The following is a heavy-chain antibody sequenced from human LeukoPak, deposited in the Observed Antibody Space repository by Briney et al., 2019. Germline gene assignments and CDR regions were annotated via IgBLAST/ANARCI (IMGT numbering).Heavy chain of an antibody. V-gene: IGHV4-39*07. J-gene: IGHJ3*02. CDR1: GGSISSSSYY. D-gene: IGHD3-22*01. Sequence: PSETMSLTCTVSGGSISSSSYYWGWIRQPPGKGLEWIGSIYYSGSTYYNPSLKSRVTISVDTSKNQFSLKLSSVTAADTAVYYCAREYPNYYDSSGYYSDAFDIWGQGTMVTVSS. CDR2: IYYSGST. CDR3: AREYPNYYDSSGYYSDAFDI.